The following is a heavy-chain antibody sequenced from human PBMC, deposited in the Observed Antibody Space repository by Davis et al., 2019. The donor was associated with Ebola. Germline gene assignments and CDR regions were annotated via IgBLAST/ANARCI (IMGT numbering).Heavy chain of an antibody. D-gene: IGHD3-3*01. CDR1: GFTFSDYY. J-gene: IGHJ4*02. CDR2: ISSSGSTI. Sequence: GESLKISCAASGFTFSDYYMSWIRQAPGKGLEWVSYISSSGSTIYYADSVKGRFTISRDNSKNTLYLQMNSLRAEDTAVYYCARSGPPFGVATRGFDYWGQGTLVTVSS. CDR3: ARSGPPFGVATRGFDY. V-gene: IGHV3-11*04.